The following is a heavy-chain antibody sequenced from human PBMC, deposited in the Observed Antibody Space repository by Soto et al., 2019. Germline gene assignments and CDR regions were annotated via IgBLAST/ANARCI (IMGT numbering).Heavy chain of an antibody. CDR3: ASDSPGIVASDY. Sequence: QVQLVQSGAEVKKPGSSVQVSCKASGGTFSSYTISWVRQAPGQGLEWMGRIIPILGIANYAQKFQGRVTITADQSTRTAYMELSSLSSEDTAVYYCASDSPGIVASDYWGQGTLVTVSS. J-gene: IGHJ4*02. D-gene: IGHD5-12*01. CDR2: IIPILGIA. CDR1: GGTFSSYT. V-gene: IGHV1-69*02.